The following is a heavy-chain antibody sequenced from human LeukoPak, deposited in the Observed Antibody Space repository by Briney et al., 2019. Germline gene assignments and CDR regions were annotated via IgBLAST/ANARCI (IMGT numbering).Heavy chain of an antibody. CDR3: ASSGYSGYEFDY. CDR2: ISSSGSTI. J-gene: IGHJ4*02. CDR1: GFTSSDYY. D-gene: IGHD5-12*01. V-gene: IGHV3-11*01. Sequence: GGSLRLSCAASGFTSSDYYMSWIRQAPGKGLEWVSYISSSGSTIYYADSVKGRFTISRDNAKNSLYLQMNSLRAEDTAVYYCASSGYSGYEFDYWGQGTLVTVSS.